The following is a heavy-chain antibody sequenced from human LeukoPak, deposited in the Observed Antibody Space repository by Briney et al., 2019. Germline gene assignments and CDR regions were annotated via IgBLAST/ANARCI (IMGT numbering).Heavy chain of an antibody. CDR2: IFYSGST. V-gene: IGHV4-59*01. Sequence: PSETLSLTCSVSGDSINTYYWSWIRQPPGKGLEWIGYIFYSGSTKYNPSLTGRVTISVDKSNNLFSLNVSSVTAADTAVYYCARGSSRFEYWGQGTLVTVSS. J-gene: IGHJ4*02. CDR3: ARGSSRFEY. CDR1: GDSINTYY.